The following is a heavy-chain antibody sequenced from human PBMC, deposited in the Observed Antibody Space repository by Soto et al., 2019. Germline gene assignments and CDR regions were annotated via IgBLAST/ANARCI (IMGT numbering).Heavy chain of an antibody. CDR2: ISTTSSYI. D-gene: IGHD4-4*01. V-gene: IGHV3-21*01. Sequence: EVQLVESGGGLVKPGGSLRLSCEASGFTFSSYSMIWVRQAPGKGLEWVSSISTTSSYIYYADSVKGRFTISRDNAKNSLYLLMNSLRAEDTAVYYCAREGSIYNDYISNCADYWGQGTLVTVSS. CDR1: GFTFSSYS. CDR3: AREGSIYNDYISNCADY. J-gene: IGHJ4*02.